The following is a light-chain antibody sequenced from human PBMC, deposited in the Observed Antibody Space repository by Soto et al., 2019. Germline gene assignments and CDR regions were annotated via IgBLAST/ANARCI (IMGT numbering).Light chain of an antibody. J-gene: IGKJ4*01. Sequence: EIVMTQSPDTLSVSPGERATLSCRASHSVSSRLAWYQQKPGQAPRLLIYGASTRATGLPARFSGSGSGTEFTLSISSLQSEDFAVYYCQHYTNWPLTFGGGTKVEIK. CDR2: GAS. CDR1: HSVSSR. CDR3: QHYTNWPLT. V-gene: IGKV3-15*01.